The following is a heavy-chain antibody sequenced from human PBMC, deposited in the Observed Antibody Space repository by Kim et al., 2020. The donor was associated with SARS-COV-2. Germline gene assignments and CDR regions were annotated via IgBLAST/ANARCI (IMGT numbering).Heavy chain of an antibody. V-gene: IGHV3-23*01. CDR1: GFIFNNYG. CDR3: VNRFYNWNDQTF. Sequence: GGSLRLSCAASGFIFNNYGMSWVRQTPGKGLEWVSGVSPTGDKTFYADSVRGRFTISRDSAKNTVFLQMNNLGVEDTATYYCVNRFYNWNDQTFWGQGTL. D-gene: IGHD1-20*01. CDR2: VSPTGDKT. J-gene: IGHJ4*02.